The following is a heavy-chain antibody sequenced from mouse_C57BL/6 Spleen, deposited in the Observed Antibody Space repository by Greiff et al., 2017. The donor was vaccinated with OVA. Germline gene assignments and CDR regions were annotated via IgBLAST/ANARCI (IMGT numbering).Heavy chain of an antibody. CDR2: IDPGNGDT. CDR3: TTLSSGYLGY. V-gene: IGHV14-4*01. Sequence: EVKLQESGAELVRPGASVKLSCTASGFNIKDDYMHWVKQRPEQGLEWIGWIDPGNGDTEYASKFQGKATITADTSSNTAYLQLSSLTSEDTAVYYCTTLSSGYLGYWGQGTTLTVSS. CDR1: GFNIKDDY. J-gene: IGHJ2*01. D-gene: IGHD3-2*02.